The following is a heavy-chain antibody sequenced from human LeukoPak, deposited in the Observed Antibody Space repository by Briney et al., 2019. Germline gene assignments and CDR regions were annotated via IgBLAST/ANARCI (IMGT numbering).Heavy chain of an antibody. CDR3: ARENDYYGSGSYLSLGHYFDY. J-gene: IGHJ4*02. D-gene: IGHD3-10*01. V-gene: IGHV4-59*01. Sequence: SETLSLTCTVSGGSISSYYWSWIWQPPGKGLEWIGYIYYSGSANYNPSLKSRVTISVDTSKNQFSLKLSSVTAADTAVYYCARENDYYGSGSYLSLGHYFDYWGQGTLVTVSS. CDR1: GGSISSYY. CDR2: IYYSGSA.